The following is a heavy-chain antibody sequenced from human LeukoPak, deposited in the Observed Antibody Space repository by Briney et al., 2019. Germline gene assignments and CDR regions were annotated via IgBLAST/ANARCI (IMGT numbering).Heavy chain of an antibody. CDR1: GGSISSYY. Sequence: SETLSLTCTVSGGSISSYYWSWIRQPPGKGLEWIGYIYYSGSTNYNPSLKSRVTIPVDTSKNQFSLKLSSVTAADTAVYYCARDKGYSSSWYYFDYWGQGTLVTVSS. D-gene: IGHD6-13*01. CDR2: IYYSGST. CDR3: ARDKGYSSSWYYFDY. V-gene: IGHV4-59*01. J-gene: IGHJ4*02.